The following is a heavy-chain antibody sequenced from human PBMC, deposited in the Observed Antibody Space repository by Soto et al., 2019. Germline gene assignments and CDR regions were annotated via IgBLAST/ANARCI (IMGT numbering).Heavy chain of an antibody. Sequence: EVQLLESGGGLGQPGGSLRLSCAASGFTFSSYAMTWVRQAPGRGLGWVSAISGTGSPTYYADSGMGRFTISRDNSKNTLYLQMNSLRADDTAVYYCARDMSGGTYNYYYGMDVWGQGTTVTVSS. V-gene: IGHV3-23*01. D-gene: IGHD1-26*01. CDR2: ISGTGSPT. CDR1: GFTFSSYA. CDR3: ARDMSGGTYNYYYGMDV. J-gene: IGHJ6*02.